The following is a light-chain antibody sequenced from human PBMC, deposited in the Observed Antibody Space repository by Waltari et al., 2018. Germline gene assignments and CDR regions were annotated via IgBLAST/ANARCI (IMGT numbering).Light chain of an antibody. CDR1: QSVLYSSNSKNY. J-gene: IGKJ2*01. CDR2: WAS. V-gene: IGKV4-1*01. CDR3: QQYYATPYT. Sequence: DIVMTQSPDSLAVSLGDRATITCKSSQSVLYSSNSKNYLAWYQQKPGQSPKLLIYWASTRELRVPDRFSGSGSGTDFTLTISSLQAEDVAVYYCQQYYATPYTFGQGTKLDLK.